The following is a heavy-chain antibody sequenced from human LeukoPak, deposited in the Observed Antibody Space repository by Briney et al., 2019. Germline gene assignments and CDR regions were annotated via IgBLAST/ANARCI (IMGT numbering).Heavy chain of an antibody. CDR2: IIPIFGTA. Sequence: SVKVSCKASGGTFSSYAISWVRQAPGQGLEWMGGIIPIFGTANYAQKFQGRVTITTDESTSTAYMELSSLRSEDTAVYYCASVPLAYCGGDWGRWFDPWGQGTLVTVSS. CDR3: ASVPLAYCGGDWGRWFDP. J-gene: IGHJ5*02. V-gene: IGHV1-69*05. D-gene: IGHD2-21*02. CDR1: GGTFSSYA.